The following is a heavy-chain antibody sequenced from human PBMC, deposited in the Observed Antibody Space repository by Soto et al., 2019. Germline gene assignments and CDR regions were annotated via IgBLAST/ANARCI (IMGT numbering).Heavy chain of an antibody. V-gene: IGHV3-30-3*01. Sequence: QVQLVESGGGVVQPGRSLRLSCAASGFTFSSYAMHWVRQAPGKGLEWVAVISYDGSNKYYADSVKGRFTISRDNSKNTLYLQMNSLRAEDTAVYYCARAQSGSRHDYGDAPNYYYYYGMDVWGQGTTVTVSS. CDR1: GFTFSSYA. CDR3: ARAQSGSRHDYGDAPNYYYYYGMDV. CDR2: ISYDGSNK. J-gene: IGHJ6*02. D-gene: IGHD4-17*01.